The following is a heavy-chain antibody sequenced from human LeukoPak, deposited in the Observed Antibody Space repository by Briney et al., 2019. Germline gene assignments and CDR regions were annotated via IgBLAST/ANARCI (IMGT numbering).Heavy chain of an antibody. J-gene: IGHJ6*02. CDR2: ISDSGRVT. V-gene: IGHV3-48*01. CDR3: GRDRRQIYYGVDV. CDR1: GLSFTIYS. Sequence: GGSLRLSCAASGLSFTIYSMNWVRHAPGKGLEWVSFISDSGRVTYYADSVKGRFTISRDTATNSLYLQMNSLRAEDTAVYYCGRDRRQIYYGVDVWGQGTTVTVSS.